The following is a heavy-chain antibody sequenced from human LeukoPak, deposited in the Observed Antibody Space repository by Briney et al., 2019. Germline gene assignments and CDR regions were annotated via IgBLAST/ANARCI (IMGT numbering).Heavy chain of an antibody. CDR2: ISSGSTTI. D-gene: IGHD3-16*01. V-gene: IGHV3-48*04. Sequence: GGSLRLSCAASGFTFSDSALHWVRQASGKGLEWVSYISSGSTTIYYADSVKGRFTISRDNAKNSLYLQMNSLRAEDTALYYCAKGASYDYYYYMDVWGKGTTVTISS. CDR3: AKGASYDYYYYMDV. CDR1: GFTFSDSA. J-gene: IGHJ6*03.